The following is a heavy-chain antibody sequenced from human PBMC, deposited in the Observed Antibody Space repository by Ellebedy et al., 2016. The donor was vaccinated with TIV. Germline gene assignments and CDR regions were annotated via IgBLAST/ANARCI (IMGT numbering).Heavy chain of an antibody. V-gene: IGHV1-8*01. CDR1: GYTFTSYD. CDR3: ARGGYCSSTSCSPPYYYYYYGMDV. Sequence: ASVKVSCKASGYTFTSYDINWVRQATGQGLEWMGWMNPNSGNTGYAQKFQGRVTMTRNTSISTAYMEVSSLRSEDTAVYYCARGGYCSSTSCSPPYYYYYYGMDVWGQGTTVTVSS. J-gene: IGHJ6*02. CDR2: MNPNSGNT. D-gene: IGHD2-2*01.